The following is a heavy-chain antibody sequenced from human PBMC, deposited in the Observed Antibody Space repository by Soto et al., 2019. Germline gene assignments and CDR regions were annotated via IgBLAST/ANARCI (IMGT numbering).Heavy chain of an antibody. Sequence: QVHLVESGGGVVQPGRSLRLSCAGFGFPFTNYGMYWVRQAPGKGLEWVAVLSFDGSSANYADSVKGRFTISRDISKNTLYLQMNGLRAEDSGVYYCAIPMHDSIGYFPNDAFDMWGQGTMVTVSS. CDR3: AIPMHDSIGYFPNDAFDM. V-gene: IGHV3-30*03. D-gene: IGHD3-22*01. CDR2: LSFDGSSA. J-gene: IGHJ3*02. CDR1: GFPFTNYG.